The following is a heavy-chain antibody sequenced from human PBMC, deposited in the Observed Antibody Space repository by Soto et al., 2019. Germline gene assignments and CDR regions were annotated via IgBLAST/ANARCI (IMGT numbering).Heavy chain of an antibody. CDR2: IWYDGSNK. Sequence: GGSLRLSCAASGFTFSSYGMHWVRQAPGKGLEWVAVIWYDGSNKYYADSVKGRFTISRDNSKNTLYLQMNSLRAEDTAVYYCARDLNDYIWGSYRPNWFDPWGQGTLVTVSS. CDR3: ARDLNDYIWGSYRPNWFDP. V-gene: IGHV3-33*01. D-gene: IGHD3-16*02. CDR1: GFTFSSYG. J-gene: IGHJ5*02.